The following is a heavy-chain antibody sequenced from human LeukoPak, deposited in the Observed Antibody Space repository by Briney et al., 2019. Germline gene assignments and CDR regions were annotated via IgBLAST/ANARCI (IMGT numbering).Heavy chain of an antibody. CDR2: ISGSGGST. Sequence: GGSLRLSCAASGFTFSDYYMSWVRQAPGKGLEWVSAISGSGGSTYYADSVKGRFTISRDNSKNTLYLQMNSLRAEDTAVYYCAKDPEQQLVLDWFDPWGQGTLVTVSS. J-gene: IGHJ5*02. CDR1: GFTFSDYY. V-gene: IGHV3-23*01. CDR3: AKDPEQQLVLDWFDP. D-gene: IGHD6-13*01.